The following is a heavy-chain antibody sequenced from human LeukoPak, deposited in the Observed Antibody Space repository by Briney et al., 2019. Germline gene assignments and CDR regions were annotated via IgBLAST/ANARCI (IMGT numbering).Heavy chain of an antibody. CDR3: AKDPYGSGSYYISLQYYFDY. CDR2: ISYDGSNK. J-gene: IGHJ4*02. Sequence: GGSLRLSCAASGFTFRSYGMHWGRQAPGKGLEWGAVISYDGSNKYYADSVKGRFTISRDNSKNTLYLQMNSLRAEDTAVYYCAKDPYGSGSYYISLQYYFDYWGQGTLVTVSS. D-gene: IGHD3-10*01. V-gene: IGHV3-30*18. CDR1: GFTFRSYG.